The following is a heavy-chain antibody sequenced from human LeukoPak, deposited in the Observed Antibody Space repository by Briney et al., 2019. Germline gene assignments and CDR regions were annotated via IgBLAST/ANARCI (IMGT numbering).Heavy chain of an antibody. CDR1: GFTFSNFR. CDR3: ASEDNTGSSAY. V-gene: IGHV3-7*01. CDR2: IKQDGSEK. Sequence: GGSLRLSCAASGFTFSNFRMSWVRQAPGKGLEWVANIKQDGSEKYYVDSVKGRFTISRDNAKNSLYLQMNSLRGEDTGLYYCASEDNTGSSAYWGQGTLVTVSS. J-gene: IGHJ4*02. D-gene: IGHD3-9*01.